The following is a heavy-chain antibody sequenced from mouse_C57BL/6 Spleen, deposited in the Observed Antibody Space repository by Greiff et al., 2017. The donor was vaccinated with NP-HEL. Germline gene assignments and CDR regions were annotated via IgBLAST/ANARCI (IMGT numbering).Heavy chain of an antibody. V-gene: IGHV1-80*01. J-gene: IGHJ4*01. CDR2: IYPGDGDT. D-gene: IGHD2-4*01. Sequence: QVQLQQSGAELVKPGASVKISCKASGYAFSSYWMNWVKLRPGKGLEWIGQIYPGDGDTNYNGKFKGKATLTADKSSSTAYMQLSSLTSEDSAVYFCARALDYVMDYWGQGTSVTVSS. CDR1: GYAFSSYW. CDR3: ARALDYVMDY.